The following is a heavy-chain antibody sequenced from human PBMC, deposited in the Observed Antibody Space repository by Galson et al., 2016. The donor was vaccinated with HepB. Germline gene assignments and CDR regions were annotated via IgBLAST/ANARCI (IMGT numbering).Heavy chain of an antibody. D-gene: IGHD2-8*01. V-gene: IGHV3-74*01. CDR1: GFTFSSYW. CDR2: INSDGSST. CDR3: TRPFCTNGVCYWAYDMDV. Sequence: SLRLSCAASGFTFSSYWMHWVRQAPGKGLVWISRINSDGSSTSYADSVKGRFTISRDNAKNTLYLQMNSLRADDTAVYYCTRPFCTNGVCYWAYDMDVWGQGTTVAVSS. J-gene: IGHJ6*02.